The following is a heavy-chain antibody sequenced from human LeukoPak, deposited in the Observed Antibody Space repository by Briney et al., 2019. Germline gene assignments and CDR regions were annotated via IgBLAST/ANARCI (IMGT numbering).Heavy chain of an antibody. Sequence: SETLSLTCTVSGGSISGYYWSWIRQPPGKGLEWIGYIYYSGSPDSNPSLKSRVTISVDTSESQFSLKLSSVTAADTAVYYCARTYCSGGSCHFDYWGQGTLVTVSS. CDR1: GGSISGYY. J-gene: IGHJ4*02. CDR2: IYYSGSP. V-gene: IGHV4-59*08. CDR3: ARTYCSGGSCHFDY. D-gene: IGHD2-15*01.